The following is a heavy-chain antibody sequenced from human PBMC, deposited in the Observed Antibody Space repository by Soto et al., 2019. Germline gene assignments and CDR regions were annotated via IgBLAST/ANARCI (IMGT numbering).Heavy chain of an antibody. D-gene: IGHD6-6*01. CDR3: ARYGCSSLGSDYYYGMDV. V-gene: IGHV5-51*01. Sequence: PGESLKISCKGSGYSFTSYWIGWVRQMPGKGLEWMGIIYPGDSDTRYSPSFQGQVTISADKSISTAYLQWSSLKASDTAMYYCARYGCSSLGSDYYYGMDVWGQGTTVTVSS. CDR1: GYSFTSYW. J-gene: IGHJ6*02. CDR2: IYPGDSDT.